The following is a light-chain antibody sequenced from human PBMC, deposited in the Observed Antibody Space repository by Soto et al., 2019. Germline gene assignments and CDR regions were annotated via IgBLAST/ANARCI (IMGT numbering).Light chain of an antibody. CDR2: SVS. CDR1: SSDVGGYNL. Sequence: QSALTQFASVSGSPGQSITISCTGTSSDVGGYNLVSWYQQHPDKAPKLIIFSVSKPPSGVSNCFSGSKSGNTACLTISGLQAEDEADYYCCSYAGGNTWVVFGGGTKLSVL. V-gene: IGLV2-23*02. J-gene: IGLJ2*01. CDR3: CSYAGGNTWVV.